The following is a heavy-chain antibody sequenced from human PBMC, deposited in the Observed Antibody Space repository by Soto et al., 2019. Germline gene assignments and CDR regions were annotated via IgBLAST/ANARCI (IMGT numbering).Heavy chain of an antibody. CDR2: IIPILGIA. CDR3: AREQWLVRGVFDY. D-gene: IGHD6-19*01. Sequence: SVKVSFKASGGTFSSYTISWVRQAPGQGLEWMGRIIPILGIANYAQKFQGRVTITADKSTSTAYMELSSLRSEDTAVYYCAREQWLVRGVFDYWGQGTLVTVSS. V-gene: IGHV1-69*04. J-gene: IGHJ4*02. CDR1: GGTFSSYT.